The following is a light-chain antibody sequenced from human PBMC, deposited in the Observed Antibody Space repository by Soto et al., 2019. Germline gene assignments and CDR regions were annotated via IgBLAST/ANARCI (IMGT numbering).Light chain of an antibody. CDR1: QILLHITGETF. CDR3: MQCTHSPTT. V-gene: IGKV2-29*03. J-gene: IGKJ5*01. Sequence: VITLPQLSLSGAPGHPSSISFKSSQILLHITGETFLFWYLQKPGQSPQLLIYEVSTRVSGVPDRFSGSGSGTDFTLEISRVETEDVGLYYCMQCTHSPTTFGQGTLLEI. CDR2: EVS.